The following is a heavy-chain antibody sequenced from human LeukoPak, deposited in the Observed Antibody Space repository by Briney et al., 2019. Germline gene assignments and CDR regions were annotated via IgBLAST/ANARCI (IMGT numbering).Heavy chain of an antibody. CDR1: GFTFSSYG. CDR2: IRYDGSNK. D-gene: IGHD3-3*01. Sequence: GGSLRLSCAASGFTFSSYGMHWVRQAPGKGLEWVAFIRYDGSNKYYADSVKGRFTISRDNSKNTLYLQMNSLRAEDTAVYYCAKDPNYDFWSGYLAYYYYYMDVWGKGTTVTVSS. J-gene: IGHJ6*03. V-gene: IGHV3-30*02. CDR3: AKDPNYDFWSGYLAYYYYYMDV.